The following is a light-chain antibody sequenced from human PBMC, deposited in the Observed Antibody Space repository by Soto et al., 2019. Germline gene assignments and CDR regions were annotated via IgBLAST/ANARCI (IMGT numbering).Light chain of an antibody. J-gene: IGKJ4*01. CDR3: QLYKNVILT. CDR1: EDVSDY. CDR2: DAS. V-gene: IGKV1-33*01. Sequence: DIKMTQSPSSLSASVGDRVTLTCQASEDVSDYVNWYQQKPGRAPKLLIYDASKSETWVPSRFSGSGSGTDFTFTIRALQPEDFATYYCQLYKNVILTFGGGTRVDI.